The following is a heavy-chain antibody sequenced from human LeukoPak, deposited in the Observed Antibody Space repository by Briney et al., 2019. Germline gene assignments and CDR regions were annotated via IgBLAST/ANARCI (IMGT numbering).Heavy chain of an antibody. CDR2: IYSGGST. CDR3: ARDHYGDYVDY. J-gene: IGHJ4*02. Sequence: GGSLRLSCAASGFTVSSNYMSWVRQAPGKGLEWVSVIYSGGSTYYADSVKGRFTISRDNSKNTLYLQMNSQRAEDTAVYYCARDHYGDYVDYWGQGTLVTVSS. D-gene: IGHD4-17*01. V-gene: IGHV3-53*01. CDR1: GFTVSSNY.